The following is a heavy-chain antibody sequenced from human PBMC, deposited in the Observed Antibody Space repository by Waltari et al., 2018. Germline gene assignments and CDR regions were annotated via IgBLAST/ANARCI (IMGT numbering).Heavy chain of an antibody. CDR2: IKQDGSVK. CDR3: VSGGFRDY. V-gene: IGHV3-7*01. J-gene: IGHJ4*02. D-gene: IGHD3-10*01. Sequence: EVQLVESGGDLVQPGGSLRLSCVASGSTFSNYWMDWVRQAPGQGLEWVANIKQDGSVKSHMDSVKGRFTISRDNAKNSLYLQINSLRVEDTAVYYCVSGGFRDYWGQGTLVTVSS. CDR1: GSTFSNYW.